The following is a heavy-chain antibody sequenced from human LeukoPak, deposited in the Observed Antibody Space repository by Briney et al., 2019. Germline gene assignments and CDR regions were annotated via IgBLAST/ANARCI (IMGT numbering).Heavy chain of an antibody. CDR2: IYYSGAT. D-gene: IGHD6-13*01. Sequence: SETLSLTCTVSGGPISTYYWTWIRQPPGKGLEWIGYIYYSGATNYNPSLKSRVTISVDTSKNQFSLKLSSVTAADTAVYYCARGVYIAAAQYGFWGQGTLVTVSS. J-gene: IGHJ4*02. CDR3: ARGVYIAAAQYGF. V-gene: IGHV4-59*01. CDR1: GGPISTYY.